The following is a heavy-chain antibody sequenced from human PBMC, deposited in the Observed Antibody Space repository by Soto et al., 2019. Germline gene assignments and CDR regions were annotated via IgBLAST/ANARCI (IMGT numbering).Heavy chain of an antibody. D-gene: IGHD6-19*01. CDR3: ASRAVADTEGDDAFDI. J-gene: IGHJ3*02. Sequence: GASVKVSCKASGYTFTSYGISWVRQAPGQGLEWMGWISAYNGNTNYAQKLQGRVTMTTDTPTSTAYMELRSLRSDDTAVYYCASRAVADTEGDDAFDIWGQGTLVTVAS. CDR2: ISAYNGNT. CDR1: GYTFTSYG. V-gene: IGHV1-18*01.